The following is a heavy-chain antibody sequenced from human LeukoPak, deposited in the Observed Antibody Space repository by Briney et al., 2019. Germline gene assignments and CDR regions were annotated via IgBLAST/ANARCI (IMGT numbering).Heavy chain of an antibody. D-gene: IGHD3-9*01. Sequence: GASVKVSCKASGYTFTGNYMHWVRQAPGQGLEWMEWINPNSGGTNYAQKFQGRVTMTRDTSISTAYMELSRLRSDDTAVYYCAREGYDILTEADDAFDIWGQGTMVTVSS. V-gene: IGHV1-2*02. J-gene: IGHJ3*02. CDR2: INPNSGGT. CDR1: GYTFTGNY. CDR3: AREGYDILTEADDAFDI.